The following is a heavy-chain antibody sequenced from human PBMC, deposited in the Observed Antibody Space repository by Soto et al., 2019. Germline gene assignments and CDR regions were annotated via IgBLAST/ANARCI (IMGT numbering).Heavy chain of an antibody. J-gene: IGHJ6*03. Sequence: PGGSLRLSCAASGFTVSSKYMSWVRQAPGKGLEWVSLIQSGGPTYYADSVKGRFTISRDTSENTVHLQMNSLKTEDTAVYYCTTDLRGFYYYYYMDVWGKGTTVTVSS. V-gene: IGHV3-66*01. CDR1: GFTVSSKY. CDR3: TTDLRGFYYYYYMDV. CDR2: IQSGGPT.